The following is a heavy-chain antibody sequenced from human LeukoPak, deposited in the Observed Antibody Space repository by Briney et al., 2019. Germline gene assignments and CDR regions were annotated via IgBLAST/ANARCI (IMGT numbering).Heavy chain of an antibody. CDR3: ARDGLAMVRGVPGWFDP. J-gene: IGHJ5*02. D-gene: IGHD3-10*01. CDR2: IYYSGST. V-gene: IGHV4-39*07. Sequence: SETLSLTCTVSGGSISSSSYYWGWIRQPPGKGLEWIGSIYYSGSTYYNPSLKSRVTISVDTSKNQFSLKLSSVTAADTAVYYCARDGLAMVRGVPGWFDPWGQGTLVTVSS. CDR1: GGSISSSSYY.